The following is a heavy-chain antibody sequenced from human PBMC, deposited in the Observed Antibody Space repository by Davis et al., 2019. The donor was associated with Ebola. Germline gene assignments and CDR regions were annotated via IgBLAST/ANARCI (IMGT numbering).Heavy chain of an antibody. CDR3: ARDLSWAGYFDD. CDR1: GFTVRTYF. Sequence: GESLKISCAATGFTVRTYFMNWVRQAPGKGLERVSVIQSGGGTYYADSVKGRFTISRDNSKNTLYLQMNSLRVEDTAVYYCARDLSWAGYFDDWGQGTLVTVSS. D-gene: IGHD6-13*01. J-gene: IGHJ4*02. CDR2: IQSGGGT. V-gene: IGHV3-66*02.